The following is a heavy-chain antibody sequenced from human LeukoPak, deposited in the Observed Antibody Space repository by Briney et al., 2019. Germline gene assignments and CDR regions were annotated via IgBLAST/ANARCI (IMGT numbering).Heavy chain of an antibody. CDR2: IIPIFGIA. D-gene: IGHD5-24*01. V-gene: IGHV1-69*04. Sequence: SVKVSCKAAGGTVISYAISWVGQAAGQGLEGMGRIIPIFGIANYAQKFQGRVTITADKSTSTAYMELSSLRSEDTAVYYCARGPMAAIGSGDYWGQGTLVTVSS. J-gene: IGHJ4*02. CDR1: GGTVISYA. CDR3: ARGPMAAIGSGDY.